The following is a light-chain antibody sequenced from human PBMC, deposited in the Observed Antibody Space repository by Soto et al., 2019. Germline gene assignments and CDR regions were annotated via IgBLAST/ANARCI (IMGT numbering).Light chain of an antibody. CDR3: LQHYNYPRT. CDR2: IAS. Sequence: DIQMTQSPSVVSASVGDRVTITCRASQGISNYLAWFQQKPGKVPKRLIYIASTLQSGVPSRFSGSGSGTEFNITISSXQPEDFATYYCLQHYNYPRTFGQGTKVDIK. V-gene: IGKV1-17*03. J-gene: IGKJ1*01. CDR1: QGISNY.